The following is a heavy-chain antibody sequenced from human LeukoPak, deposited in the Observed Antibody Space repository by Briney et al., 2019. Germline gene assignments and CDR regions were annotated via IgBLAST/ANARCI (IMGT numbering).Heavy chain of an antibody. J-gene: IGHJ3*02. Sequence: GRSLRPSCAASGFTFSSYGMHWVRQAPGKGLEWVAVIWYDGSNKYYADSVKGRFTISRDNSKNTLYLQMNSLRAEDTAVYYCAKDRRNYYDSSGYLFSDAFDIWGQGTMVTVSS. CDR1: GFTFSSYG. D-gene: IGHD3-22*01. CDR2: IWYDGSNK. CDR3: AKDRRNYYDSSGYLFSDAFDI. V-gene: IGHV3-33*06.